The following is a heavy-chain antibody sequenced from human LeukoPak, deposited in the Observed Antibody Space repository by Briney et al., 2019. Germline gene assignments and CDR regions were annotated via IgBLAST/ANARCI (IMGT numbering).Heavy chain of an antibody. V-gene: IGHV3-7*04. CDR3: TRVGYIDEGIDY. D-gene: IGHD5-24*01. Sequence: GGSLRLSCVASGFPFSSYWMTWVRQAPGKGLEWVANIKQDGSKKSYVDSVKGRFTISRDNAKNSLYLQMNSLRAEDTAIYYCTRVGYIDEGIDYWGQGTLVTVTS. CDR2: IKQDGSKK. J-gene: IGHJ4*02. CDR1: GFPFSSYW.